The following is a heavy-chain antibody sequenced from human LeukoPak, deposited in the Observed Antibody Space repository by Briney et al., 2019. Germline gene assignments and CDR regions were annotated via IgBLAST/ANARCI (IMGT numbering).Heavy chain of an antibody. CDR1: GFTFSNYW. D-gene: IGHD6-13*01. V-gene: IGHV3-7*01. J-gene: IGHJ4*02. CDR3: ARDFEERKGLAAGGTDY. Sequence: GGSLRLSCAASGFTFSNYWMTWVRQAPGKGLEWVADIKVDGSEEYYVDSVKGRFSISRDNAKNSLYLQLNSLRAEDTAVYYCARDFEERKGLAAGGTDYWGQGTLVTVSS. CDR2: IKVDGSEE.